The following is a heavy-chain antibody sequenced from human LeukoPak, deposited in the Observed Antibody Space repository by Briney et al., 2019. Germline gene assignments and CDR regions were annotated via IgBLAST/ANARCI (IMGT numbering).Heavy chain of an antibody. CDR3: ARRDGRIIMVRGVITAAQPFDY. J-gene: IGHJ4*02. V-gene: IGHV4-34*01. CDR2: INHGGST. CDR1: GGSFSGYY. Sequence: SETLSLTCAVYGGSFSGYYWSWIRQPPGKGLEWIGEINHGGSTNYNPSLKSRVTISVDTSKNQFSLKLPSVTAADTAVYYCARRDGRIIMVRGVITAAQPFDYWGQGTLVTVSS. D-gene: IGHD3-10*01.